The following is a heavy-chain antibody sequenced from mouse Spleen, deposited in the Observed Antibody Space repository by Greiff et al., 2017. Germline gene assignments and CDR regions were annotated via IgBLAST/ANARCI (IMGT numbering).Heavy chain of an antibody. CDR1: GYNIKPTY. CDR3: ASRCNYPWFAY. Sequence: EVQLVESVAELVRPGASVKLSCTASGYNIKPTYMHGGKQGPEQGLEWIGRLDPADGNTNSDAKFPGKATITADTSSNTAYLQLSSLTSEDTAIYDCASRCNYPWFAYWGQGTLVPGSA. J-gene: IGHJ3*01. D-gene: IGHD2-1*01. CDR2: LDPADGNT. V-gene: IGHV14-3*01.